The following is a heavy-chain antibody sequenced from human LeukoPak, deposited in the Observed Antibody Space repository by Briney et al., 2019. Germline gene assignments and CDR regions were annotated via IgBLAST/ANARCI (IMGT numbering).Heavy chain of an antibody. D-gene: IGHD3-3*01. J-gene: IGHJ3*02. V-gene: IGHV3-20*04. CDR1: GFTFGDYG. Sequence: PGGSLRLSCAASGFTFGDYGRSWVRQAPGKGLEWVSGINWNGGSTGYADSVKGRFTISIDNAKNSLYLQMNSLRGEDTALYYCARSKFDVLRILEWFLGAFAIWGQGTMVTVSS. CDR2: INWNGGST. CDR3: ARSKFDVLRILEWFLGAFAI.